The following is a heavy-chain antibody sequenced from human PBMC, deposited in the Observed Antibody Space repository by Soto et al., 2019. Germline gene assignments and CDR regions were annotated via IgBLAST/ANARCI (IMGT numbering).Heavy chain of an antibody. CDR1: GGSISSYY. CDR3: ASDDTYYYRSGSPGPSDY. D-gene: IGHD3-10*01. Sequence: SETLSLTXTVSGGSISSYYWSWIRQPAGKGLEWIGRIYTSGSTNYNPSLKSRVTMSVDTSKNQFSLKLSSVTAADTAVYYCASDDTYYYRSGSPGPSDYWGQGTLVTVS. V-gene: IGHV4-4*07. J-gene: IGHJ4*02. CDR2: IYTSGST.